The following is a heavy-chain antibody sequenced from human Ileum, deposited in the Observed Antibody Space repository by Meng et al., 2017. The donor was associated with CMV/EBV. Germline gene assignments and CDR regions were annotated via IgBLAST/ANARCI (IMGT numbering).Heavy chain of an antibody. V-gene: IGHV3-21*06. D-gene: IGHD5-18*01. J-gene: IGHJ4*02. Sequence: GGSLRLSCVASGFTFSSYSMNWVRLAPGKGLEWVSSISRGGDYIFHADSVEGRFTTSRDNAKNSIFLQMNSLRAEDTAVYYCAKDRDGGYNHGNGYFDYWGQGTLVTVSS. CDR3: AKDRDGGYNHGNGYFDY. CDR2: ISRGGDYI. CDR1: GFTFSSYS.